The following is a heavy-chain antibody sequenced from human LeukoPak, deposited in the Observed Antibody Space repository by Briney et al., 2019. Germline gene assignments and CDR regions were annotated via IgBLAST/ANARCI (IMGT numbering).Heavy chain of an antibody. CDR1: GGSFSGYY. J-gene: IGHJ5*02. D-gene: IGHD3-9*01. CDR2: INHSGST. CDR3: ARGLGDILTGYSNWFDP. V-gene: IGHV4-34*01. Sequence: SETLSLTCAVYGGSFSGYYWSWIRQPPGKGLEWIGEINHSGSTNYNPSLKSRVTISVDTSKNQFSLKLSSVTAADTAVYYCARGLGDILTGYSNWFDPWGQGTLVTVSS.